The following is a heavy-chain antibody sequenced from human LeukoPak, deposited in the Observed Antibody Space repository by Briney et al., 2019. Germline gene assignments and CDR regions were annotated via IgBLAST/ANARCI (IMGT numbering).Heavy chain of an antibody. J-gene: IGHJ5*02. V-gene: IGHV1-58*02. CDR2: IVVGSDNT. CDR3: VADPYYDASGPPRWFDP. CDR1: GFTFTSSA. Sequence: GASVKVSCKASGFTFTSSAMQWVRQARGQRLEWIGWIVVGSDNTNYAQKFQERVTITRDMSTSTAFMELSSLRSDDTAMYYCVADPYYDASGPPRWFDPWGQGTLVTVSS. D-gene: IGHD3-22*01.